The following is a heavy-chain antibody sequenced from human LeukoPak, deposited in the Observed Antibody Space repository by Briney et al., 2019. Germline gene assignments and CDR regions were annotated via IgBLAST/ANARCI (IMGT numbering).Heavy chain of an antibody. CDR1: GITFSTYT. CDR2: ISSSSSTI. CDR3: ATPTQKFAAFDI. J-gene: IGHJ3*02. D-gene: IGHD3-10*01. V-gene: IGHV3-48*02. Sequence: GGSLRLSCAVSGITFSTYTMSWVRQAPGKGLEWVSYISSSSSTIYYADSVKGRFTISRDNAKNSLYLQMNSLRDEDAAVYYCATPTQKFAAFDIWGQGTMVTVSS.